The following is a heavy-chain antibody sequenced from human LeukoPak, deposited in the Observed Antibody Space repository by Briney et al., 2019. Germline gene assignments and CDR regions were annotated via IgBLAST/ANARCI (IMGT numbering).Heavy chain of an antibody. V-gene: IGHV1-8*02. CDR1: GYSFTSYA. CDR2: MNPNSGNT. J-gene: IGHJ5*02. CDR3: AGSYYDFWSGYPRSYNWFDP. Sequence: ASVKVSCKASGYSFTSYAMHWVRQAPGQRLEWMGWMNPNSGNTGYAQKFQGRVTMTRSTSISTAYMELSSLRSEDTAVYYCAGSYYDFWSGYPRSYNWFDPWGQGTLVTVSS. D-gene: IGHD3-3*01.